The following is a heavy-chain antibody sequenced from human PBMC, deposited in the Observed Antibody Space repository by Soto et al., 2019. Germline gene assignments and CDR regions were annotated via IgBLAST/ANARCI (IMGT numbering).Heavy chain of an antibody. V-gene: IGHV1-69*13. D-gene: IGHD2-15*01. J-gene: IGHJ3*02. Sequence: ASVTVSCKASGGTFSSYAISWVRQAPGQGLEWMGGIIPIFGTANYAQKFQGRVTITADESTSTAYMELSSLRSEDTAVYYCAKVVVATHDAFDIWGKETMVTVPS. CDR3: AKVVVATHDAFDI. CDR1: GGTFSSYA. CDR2: IIPIFGTA.